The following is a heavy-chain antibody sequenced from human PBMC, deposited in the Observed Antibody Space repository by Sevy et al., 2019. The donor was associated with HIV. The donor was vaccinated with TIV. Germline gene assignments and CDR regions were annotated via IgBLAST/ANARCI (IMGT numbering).Heavy chain of an antibody. CDR2: IKQDAGPK. V-gene: IGHV3-7*01. J-gene: IGHJ4*02. Sequence: GGSLRLSCAASGFTFSKYWMGSFRQAPGKGLEGVANIKQDAGPKYYVDSVKGRFTISRDNAKNSLYLQMNSLRAEDTAVYFCARDDGNYYFHYWGQGTLVTVSS. CDR1: GFTFSKYW. D-gene: IGHD1-7*01. CDR3: ARDDGNYYFHY.